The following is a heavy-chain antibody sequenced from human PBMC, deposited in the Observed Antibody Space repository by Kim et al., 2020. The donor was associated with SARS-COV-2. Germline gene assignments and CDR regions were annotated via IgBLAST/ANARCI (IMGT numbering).Heavy chain of an antibody. V-gene: IGHV1-69*13. CDR3: ASSLSPPDMVQVGYYYYYYGMDV. CDR1: GGTFSSYA. D-gene: IGHD3-10*01. Sequence: SVKVSCKASGGTFSSYAISWVRQAPGQGLEWMGGIIPIFGTANYAQKFQGRVTITADESTSTAYMELSSLRSEDTAVYYCASSLSPPDMVQVGYYYYYYGMDVWGQGTTVTVSS. CDR2: IIPIFGTA. J-gene: IGHJ6*02.